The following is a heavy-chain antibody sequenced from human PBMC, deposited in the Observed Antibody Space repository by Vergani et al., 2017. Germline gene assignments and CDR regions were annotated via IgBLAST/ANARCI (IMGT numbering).Heavy chain of an antibody. J-gene: IGHJ6*03. V-gene: IGHV3-23*01. CDR2: ISGSGGST. CDR1: GFTFSSYA. Sequence: EVQLLESGGGLVQPGGSLRLSCAASGFTFSSYAMSWVRQAPGKGLEWVSAISGSGGSTYHADSVKGRFTISRDNSKNTLYLQMNSLRAEDTAVYYCAKNPNYYYYYYMDVWGKGTTVTVSS. CDR3: AKNPNYYYYYYMDV.